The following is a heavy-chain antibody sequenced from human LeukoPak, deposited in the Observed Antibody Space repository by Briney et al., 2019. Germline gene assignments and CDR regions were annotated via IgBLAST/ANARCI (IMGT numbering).Heavy chain of an antibody. J-gene: IGHJ4*02. CDR3: ARGVRGYSSRKFDY. Sequence: PSETLSLTCAVYGGPFSGYYWSWIRQPPGKGLEWIGEINHSGSTNYNPSLKSRVTISVDTSKNQFSLKLSSVTAADTAVYYCARGVRGYSSRKFDYWGQGTLVTVSS. CDR2: INHSGST. V-gene: IGHV4-34*01. CDR1: GGPFSGYY. D-gene: IGHD6-13*01.